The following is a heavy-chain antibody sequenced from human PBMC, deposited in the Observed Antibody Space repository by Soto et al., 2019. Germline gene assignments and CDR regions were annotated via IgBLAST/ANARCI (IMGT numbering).Heavy chain of an antibody. Sequence: ASVKVSCKASGYTFTNYGINWVRQAPGQGLEWMGWISAYNGNTNYAQKLQGRVTMTTDTSTSTAYMELRSLRSDDTAVYYCARVRDDYIWGSYGWFDPWGQGTLVTVSS. CDR1: GYTFTNYG. CDR2: ISAYNGNT. CDR3: ARVRDDYIWGSYGWFDP. D-gene: IGHD3-16*01. J-gene: IGHJ5*02. V-gene: IGHV1-18*01.